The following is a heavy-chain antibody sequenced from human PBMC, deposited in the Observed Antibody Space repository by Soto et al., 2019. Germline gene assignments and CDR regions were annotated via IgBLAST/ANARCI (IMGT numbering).Heavy chain of an antibody. CDR3: ARETGTEYSSGGYVSFSAFDI. V-gene: IGHV1-18*01. Sequence: ASVKVSCKASGYTFTSYGISWVRQAPGQGLEWMGWISAYNGNTNYAQKLQGRVTMTPDTSTSTAYMELRSLRSDDTAVYYCARETGTEYSSGGYVSFSAFDIWGQGTMVTVSS. CDR2: ISAYNGNT. D-gene: IGHD6-19*01. CDR1: GYTFTSYG. J-gene: IGHJ3*02.